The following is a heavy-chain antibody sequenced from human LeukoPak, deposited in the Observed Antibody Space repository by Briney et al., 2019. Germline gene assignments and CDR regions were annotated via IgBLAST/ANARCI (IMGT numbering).Heavy chain of an antibody. CDR3: ARDPRDGYNCPFDY. J-gene: IGHJ4*02. Sequence: GASVKVSCKASGYTFTDYFIHWVRQVPGQGLEWMGWIDPNSGGTNSAQKFQGRVTMTRDTSISTAYMELSRLTSDDTAVYYCARDPRDGYNCPFDYWGQGTLVTVSS. V-gene: IGHV1-2*02. CDR1: GYTFTDYF. D-gene: IGHD5-24*01. CDR2: IDPNSGGT.